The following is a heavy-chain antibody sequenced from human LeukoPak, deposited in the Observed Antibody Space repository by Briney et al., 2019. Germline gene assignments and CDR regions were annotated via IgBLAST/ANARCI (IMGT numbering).Heavy chain of an antibody. CDR3: ATKQWLAPPPDS. Sequence: GGSLRLSCAASGFILSKYWMLWVRQAPGKGLESVSRINTDGTVTTYADSVKGRFTVPRDNADNTMFLQMNSVRDEDTAVYYCATKQWLAPPPDSWGQGTPVTVSS. D-gene: IGHD6-19*01. CDR1: GFILSKYW. V-gene: IGHV3-74*01. J-gene: IGHJ4*02. CDR2: INTDGTVT.